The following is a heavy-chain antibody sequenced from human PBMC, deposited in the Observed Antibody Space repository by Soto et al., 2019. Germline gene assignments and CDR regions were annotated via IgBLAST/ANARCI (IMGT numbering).Heavy chain of an antibody. J-gene: IGHJ4*02. V-gene: IGHV4-59*08. CDR2: IHHSGST. D-gene: IGHD6-19*01. CDR1: GGSINTYY. CDR3: ARVHSSGHGVDY. Sequence: PSETLSLTCAVSGGSINTYYWSWVRQPPGKGLEWIGNIHHSGSTNYNPSLRSRVAMSIDASRNQFSLELTAVTAADTALYYCARVHSSGHGVDYWGPGTLVTVSS.